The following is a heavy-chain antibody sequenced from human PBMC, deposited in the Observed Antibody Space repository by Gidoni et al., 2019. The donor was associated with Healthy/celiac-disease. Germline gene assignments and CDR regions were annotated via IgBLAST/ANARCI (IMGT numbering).Heavy chain of an antibody. CDR1: GYTFTNYY. D-gene: IGHD3-16*01. V-gene: IGHV1-46*03. J-gene: IGHJ4*02. CDR2: INPSGGST. Sequence: QVQLVQSGAEVKKPGASVKVSCKASGYTFTNYYMHWVRQAPGQGLEWMGIINPSGGSTSYAQKFQGRVTMTRDTSTSTVYMELRSLRSEDTAVYYCGRSHSPGGGCFDYWGQGTLVTVSS. CDR3: GRSHSPGGGCFDY.